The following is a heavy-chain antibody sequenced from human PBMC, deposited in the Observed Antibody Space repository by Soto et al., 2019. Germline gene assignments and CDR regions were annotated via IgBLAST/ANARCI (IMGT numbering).Heavy chain of an antibody. CDR2: INPRGGYT. CDR1: GYTFSNYY. V-gene: IGHV1-46*01. J-gene: IGHJ6*02. CDR3: AAVTTDYGMDV. Sequence: ASVKVSCKASGYTFSNYYMNWVRHAPGQGLEWMGMINPRGGYTTYAEKFEGRVTISRETSTATVYMELTSLRSEDTAVYYCAAVTTDYGMDVWGQGTTVTVS. D-gene: IGHD4-4*01.